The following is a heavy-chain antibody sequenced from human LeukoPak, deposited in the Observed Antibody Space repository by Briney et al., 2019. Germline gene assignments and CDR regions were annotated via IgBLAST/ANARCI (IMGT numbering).Heavy chain of an antibody. V-gene: IGHV4-38-2*02. J-gene: IGHJ5*02. CDR2: IYHSGNT. CDR1: GGSISSGYY. D-gene: IGHD6-13*01. Sequence: SETLSLTCTVSGGSISSGYYWGWIRQPPGKGLEWIGNIYHSGNTYYNPSLKSRVTVSVDMSNNQFSLKLNSVTAADTALYYCARAYSSSWYWNWFDPWGQGTLVTVSS. CDR3: ARAYSSSWYWNWFDP.